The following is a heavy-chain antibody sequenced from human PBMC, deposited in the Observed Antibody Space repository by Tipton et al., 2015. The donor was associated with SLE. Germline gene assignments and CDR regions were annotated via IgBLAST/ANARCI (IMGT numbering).Heavy chain of an antibody. CDR2: IKVDGSEK. J-gene: IGHJ3*02. D-gene: IGHD5-24*01. Sequence: GSLRLSCAASGFTFSTYWMSWVRQAPGKGLEWVANIKVDGSEKYYVDSVKGRFTISRDNAKNSLYLQMNSLRAEDTAVYYCAKGGERFHIWGQGTMVTVSS. CDR1: GFTFSTYW. CDR3: AKGGERFHI. V-gene: IGHV3-7*01.